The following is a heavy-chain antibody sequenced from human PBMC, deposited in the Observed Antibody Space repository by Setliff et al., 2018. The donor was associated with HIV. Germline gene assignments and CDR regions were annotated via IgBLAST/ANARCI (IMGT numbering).Heavy chain of an antibody. J-gene: IGHJ6*03. D-gene: IGHD2-2*01. CDR3: VRGYCSSTTCYEDYYYMDV. Sequence: SETLSLTCKVSGAPISSYYWNWIRQPPGKGLEWIGYIYNSGYTIYNPSLKARVTLSVDMSKNQVFLRLSSVTAADTAVYYCVRGYCSSTTCYEDYYYMDVWGKGSTVTVSS. CDR1: GAPISSYY. CDR2: IYNSGYT. V-gene: IGHV4-59*01.